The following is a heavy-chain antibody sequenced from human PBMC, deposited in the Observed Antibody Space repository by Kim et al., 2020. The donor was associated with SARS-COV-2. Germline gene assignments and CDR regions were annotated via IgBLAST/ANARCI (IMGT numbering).Heavy chain of an antibody. V-gene: IGHV1-69*13. D-gene: IGHD1-26*01. CDR1: GGTFNSYA. Sequence: SVKVSCKASGGTFNSYAISWVRQAPGQGLEWMGGIIPIFGTANYAQKFQGRVTITADESTSTAYMELSSLRSEDTAVYYCARPLPEALGSPPYGMDVWGQGTTVTVSS. CDR3: ARPLPEALGSPPYGMDV. CDR2: IIPIFGTA. J-gene: IGHJ6*02.